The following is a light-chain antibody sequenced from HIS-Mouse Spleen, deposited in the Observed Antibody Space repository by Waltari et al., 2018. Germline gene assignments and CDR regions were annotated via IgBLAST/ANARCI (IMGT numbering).Light chain of an antibody. V-gene: IGKV3-15*01. CDR1: QSVSSN. CDR3: QQYNNWPPYT. J-gene: IGKJ2*01. Sequence: EIVMTQSPATLSVSPGESATLSCRASQSVSSNLAWYQQKPGQAPRLLIHGASTRATGIPARFSGSGSGTEFTLTISSMQSEDFAVYYCQQYNNWPPYTFGQGTKLEIK. CDR2: GAS.